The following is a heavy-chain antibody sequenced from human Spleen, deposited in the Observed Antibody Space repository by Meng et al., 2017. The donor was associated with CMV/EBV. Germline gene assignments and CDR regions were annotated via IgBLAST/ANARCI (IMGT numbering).Heavy chain of an antibody. Sequence: SETLSLTCTGSGGSMSDYYWSWIRQPPGKGLEWIGYIYNSENTNYNPSLKRRVTMSVDTAKNHFTLRLSTVTAADTAVYYCARDRAPSSPTDYRYGMDVWGQGTTVTVSS. J-gene: IGHJ6*02. CDR3: ARDRAPSSPTDYRYGMDV. CDR2: IYNSENT. CDR1: GGSMSDYY. D-gene: IGHD2-2*01. V-gene: IGHV4-59*01.